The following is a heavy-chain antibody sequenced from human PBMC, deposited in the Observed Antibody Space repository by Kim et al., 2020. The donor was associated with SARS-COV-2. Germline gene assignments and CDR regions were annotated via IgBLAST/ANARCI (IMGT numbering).Heavy chain of an antibody. V-gene: IGHV1-46*01. CDR3: AREIPDTLYFDY. CDR2: T. D-gene: IGHD2-2*01. J-gene: IGHJ4*02. Sequence: TGYARTFQNRATMTRDTSTSTVYMELSSLTSEATAVYYCAREIPDTLYFDYWGQGAQVTVSS.